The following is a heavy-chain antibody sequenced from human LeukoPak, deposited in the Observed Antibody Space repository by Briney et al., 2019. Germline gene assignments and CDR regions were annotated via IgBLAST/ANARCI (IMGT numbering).Heavy chain of an antibody. CDR1: NYTFTSYG. CDR2: ISAYNGNT. V-gene: IGHV1-18*01. Sequence: ASVKVSCKASNYTFTSYGLSWVRQAPGQGLEWMGWISAYNGNTNYAQKLQGRVTMTTDTSTSTAYMELRSLRSDDTAVYYCARRRYSGSYDTPCFDYWGQGTLVTVSS. J-gene: IGHJ4*02. D-gene: IGHD1-26*01. CDR3: ARRRYSGSYDTPCFDY.